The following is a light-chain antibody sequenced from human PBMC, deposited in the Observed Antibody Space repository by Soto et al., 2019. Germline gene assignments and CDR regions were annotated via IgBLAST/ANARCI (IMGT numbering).Light chain of an antibody. CDR2: AAS. Sequence: DIRMTQSPSSLSASVGDRVTITCRASQSVITYLSWYQQKAGKAPKLLIYAASSLQSGVPSRFSGSGSGTEFTLSISSLQPEDFATYYCQQSYSNLSFGGGTKVEIK. J-gene: IGKJ4*01. V-gene: IGKV1-39*01. CDR1: QSVITY. CDR3: QQSYSNLS.